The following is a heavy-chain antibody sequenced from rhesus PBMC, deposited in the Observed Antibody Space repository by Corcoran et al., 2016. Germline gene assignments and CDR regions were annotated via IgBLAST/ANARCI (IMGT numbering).Heavy chain of an antibody. D-gene: IGHD2-39*01. Sequence: EVQLVETGGGLVQPGGSLKLSCVASGFTFGSYGMSWVRQAPGKGLKWVSTINRGGGTTYYADSVKGRFTISRDNSKNTLSLQMNTLRAEDTAVYYCATETEPASGSVTYWGRGVLVTVSS. J-gene: IGHJ4*01. V-gene: IGHV3S5*01. CDR3: ATETEPASGSVTY. CDR1: GFTFGSYG. CDR2: INRGGGTT.